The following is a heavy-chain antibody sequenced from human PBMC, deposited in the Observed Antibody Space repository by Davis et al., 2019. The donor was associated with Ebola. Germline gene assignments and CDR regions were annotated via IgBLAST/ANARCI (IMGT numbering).Heavy chain of an antibody. CDR2: ISGDGGST. Sequence: GESLKISCAASGFTFSSYAMSWVRQAPGKGLEWVSLISGDGGSTYYADSVKGRFTISRDNSKNSLYLQMNSLRTEDTALYYCAKDNWNYGGGFDPWGQGTLVTVSS. CDR3: AKDNWNYGGGFDP. D-gene: IGHD1-7*01. V-gene: IGHV3-43*02. CDR1: GFTFSSYA. J-gene: IGHJ5*02.